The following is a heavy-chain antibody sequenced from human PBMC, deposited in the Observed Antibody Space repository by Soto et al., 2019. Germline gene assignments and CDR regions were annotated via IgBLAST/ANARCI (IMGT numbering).Heavy chain of an antibody. CDR3: ARWGSGTNFYYHYAMDV. V-gene: IGHV3-23*01. J-gene: IGHJ6*02. Sequence: EVQLLESGGGLVQPGGSLRLSCSTSGFTFWNFAMAWVRQGPGKGLEWVSTVNDRGGSTYYADSVKGRFTISRDDSENTLQLQISSLRTDYTAIYYCARWGSGTNFYYHYAMDVWGQGTTVTVSS. CDR2: VNDRGGST. D-gene: IGHD3-16*01. CDR1: GFTFWNFA.